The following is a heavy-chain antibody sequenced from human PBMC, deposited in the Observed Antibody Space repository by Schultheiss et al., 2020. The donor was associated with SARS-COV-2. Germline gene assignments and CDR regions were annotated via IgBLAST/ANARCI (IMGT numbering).Heavy chain of an antibody. V-gene: IGHV4-39*01. J-gene: IGHJ4*02. Sequence: SETLSLTCTVSGGSISSSSYYWGWSRQPPGKGLEWIGSIYYSGSNYYNPSLKSRVTISVDTSKNQFSLKLSSVTAADTAVYYCARTPHDYGGAFDYWGQGTLVTVSS. D-gene: IGHD4-23*01. CDR2: IYYSGSN. CDR3: ARTPHDYGGAFDY. CDR1: GGSISSSSYY.